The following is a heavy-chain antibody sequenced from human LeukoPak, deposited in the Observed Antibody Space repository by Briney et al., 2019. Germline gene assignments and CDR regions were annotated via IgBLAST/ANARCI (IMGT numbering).Heavy chain of an antibody. CDR3: ARSYSSSRGTFDY. V-gene: IGHV3-48*03. CDR2: ISSSGSTI. Sequence: TGGSLRLSCAASGFTFSSYEMNWVRQAPGKGLEWVSYISSSGSTIYYADSVKGRFTISRDNAKNSLYLQMNSLRAEDTAVYYCARSYSSSRGTFDYWGQGTLVTVSS. J-gene: IGHJ4*02. CDR1: GFTFSSYE. D-gene: IGHD6-6*01.